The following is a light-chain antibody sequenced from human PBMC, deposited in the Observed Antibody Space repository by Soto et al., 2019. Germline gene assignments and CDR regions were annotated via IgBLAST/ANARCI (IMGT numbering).Light chain of an antibody. CDR1: SSNIGSNY. Sequence: QSVLTQAPSASGAPGQRVTISCSGASSNIGSNYVYWYQQFPGTAPKLLILRYNQRPSGVPDRFSGSKSGTSASLAISGLRSEDEADYHCAAWDDSLKSVVFGGGTKLTVL. J-gene: IGLJ2*01. CDR3: AAWDDSLKSVV. V-gene: IGLV1-47*01. CDR2: RYN.